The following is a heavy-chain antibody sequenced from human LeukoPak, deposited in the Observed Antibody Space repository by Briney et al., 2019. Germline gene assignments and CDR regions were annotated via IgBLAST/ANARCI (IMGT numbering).Heavy chain of an antibody. V-gene: IGHV4-61*02. J-gene: IGHJ4*02. D-gene: IGHD5-18*01. Sequence: SQTLSLTCTVSGGSISSGSYYWSWIRQPAGKGLEWIGRIYTSGSTNYNPSLKSRVTISVDTSKNHFSLQLSSVTAADTAVYYCARGQRGYPYWGQGTLVTVSS. CDR2: IYTSGST. CDR3: ARGQRGYPY. CDR1: GGSISSGSYY.